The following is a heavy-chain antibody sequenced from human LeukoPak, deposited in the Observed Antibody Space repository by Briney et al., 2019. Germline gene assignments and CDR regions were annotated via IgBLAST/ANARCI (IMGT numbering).Heavy chain of an antibody. CDR3: ARRGADTSDI. Sequence: GGSLRLSCEASGFTVRTNSMSWVRQAPGKGLEWVSLIYGGGDTYYADSVKGRFTISRDNSKNTLYLQMNSLRAEDTAVYYCARRGADTSDIWGQGTVVTVSS. CDR2: IYGGGDT. J-gene: IGHJ3*02. CDR1: GFTVRTNS. V-gene: IGHV3-66*01.